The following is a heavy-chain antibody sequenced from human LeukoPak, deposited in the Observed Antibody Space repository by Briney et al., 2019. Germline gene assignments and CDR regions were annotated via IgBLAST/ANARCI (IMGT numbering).Heavy chain of an antibody. CDR1: GYTFTSYG. Sequence: ASVKVSCKASGYTFTSYGISWVRQAPGQGLEWMGWISAYNGNTNYAQKLQGRVTMTTDTSTSTAYMELRSLRSDDTAVYYCARGLKMGYSSGRHSWGTGSSNDYWGQGTLVTVSS. CDR3: ARGLKMGYSSGRHSWGTGSSNDY. J-gene: IGHJ4*02. CDR2: ISAYNGNT. V-gene: IGHV1-18*01. D-gene: IGHD6-19*01.